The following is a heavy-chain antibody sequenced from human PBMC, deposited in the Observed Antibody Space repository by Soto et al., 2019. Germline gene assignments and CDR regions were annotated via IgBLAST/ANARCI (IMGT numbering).Heavy chain of an antibody. D-gene: IGHD2-2*01. Sequence: GGSLRLSCAASGFTFRSFTMNWVRQAPGKGLEWVSTINSNSAYIYYTDALRGRFTISRDNAKNSLNLQMNSLRAEDTAVYYCTRDASRETSARGWFDPWGPGTLVTVSS. CDR3: TRDASRETSARGWFDP. J-gene: IGHJ5*02. CDR2: INSNSAYI. CDR1: GFTFRSFT. V-gene: IGHV3-21*01.